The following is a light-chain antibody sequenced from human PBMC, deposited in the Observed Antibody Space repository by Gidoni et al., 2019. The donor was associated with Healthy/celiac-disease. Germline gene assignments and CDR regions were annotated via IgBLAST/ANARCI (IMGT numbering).Light chain of an antibody. Sequence: SYELTQPPSVSVSPGQTARITCSGDALPKQNAYWYQQKPGQAPVLVIYKDNERPSGIPERFSGSSSGTTVTLTISGVQAEDEADYYCQSADSSGAYPEVFGGGTKLTVL. CDR1: ALPKQN. CDR3: QSADSSGAYPEV. J-gene: IGLJ3*02. V-gene: IGLV3-25*03. CDR2: KDN.